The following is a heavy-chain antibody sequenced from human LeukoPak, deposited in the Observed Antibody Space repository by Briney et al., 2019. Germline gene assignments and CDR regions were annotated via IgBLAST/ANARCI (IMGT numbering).Heavy chain of an antibody. CDR2: ISSSGSTI. V-gene: IGHV3-11*01. CDR1: GFTFSDYY. CDR3: AKGFLVGAILYYFDY. J-gene: IGHJ4*02. D-gene: IGHD1-26*01. Sequence: GGSLRLSCAASGFTFSDYYMSWIRQAPGKGLEWVSYISSSGSTIYYADSVKGRFTISRDNAKNTLYLQMNSLRAEDTAVYYCAKGFLVGAILYYFDYWGQGTLVTVSS.